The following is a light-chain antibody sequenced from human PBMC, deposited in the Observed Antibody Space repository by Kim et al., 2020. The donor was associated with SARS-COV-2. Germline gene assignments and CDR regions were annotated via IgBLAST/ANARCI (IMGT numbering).Light chain of an antibody. CDR3: QHYYSPPYT. CDR1: QSVFHSSHNKHA. V-gene: IGKV4-1*01. Sequence: RATSNGKSSQSVFHSSHNKHALAWYQQKSGQPPKLLLYWASTRESGVPDRFSGSGSGTDFTLTINSLQAEDVAVYYCQHYYSPPYTFGQGTKLEI. CDR2: WAS. J-gene: IGKJ2*01.